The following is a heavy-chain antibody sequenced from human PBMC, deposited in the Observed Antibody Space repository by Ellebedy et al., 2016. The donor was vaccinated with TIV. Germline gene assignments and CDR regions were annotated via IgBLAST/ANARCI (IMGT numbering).Heavy chain of an antibody. J-gene: IGHJ4*02. CDR2: IHYRGSL. Sequence: MPSETLSLTCTVSGDSISTYYWSWIRQPPLKGLEWIGYIHYRGSLNYNPSLKSRVTFSLDTSKNQFSLKLSSVTAADTAVYYCARHGLSGIPAVDYWGQGTLVTVSS. CDR3: ARHGLSGIPAVDY. D-gene: IGHD3-10*01. V-gene: IGHV4-59*08. CDR1: GDSISTYY.